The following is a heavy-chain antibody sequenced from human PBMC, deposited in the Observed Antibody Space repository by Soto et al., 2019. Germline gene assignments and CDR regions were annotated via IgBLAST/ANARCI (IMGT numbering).Heavy chain of an antibody. CDR1: GFTFSSYG. CDR2: IWYDGSNK. CDR3: ARDRGYCSSTSCYGEFDY. J-gene: IGHJ4*02. V-gene: IGHV3-33*01. D-gene: IGHD2-2*01. Sequence: GGSLRLSCAASGFTFSSYGMHWVRQAPGKGLEWVAVIWYDGSNKYYADSVKGRFTISRDNSKNTLYLQMNSLRAEDTAVYYCARDRGYCSSTSCYGEFDYWGQGTLVTVSS.